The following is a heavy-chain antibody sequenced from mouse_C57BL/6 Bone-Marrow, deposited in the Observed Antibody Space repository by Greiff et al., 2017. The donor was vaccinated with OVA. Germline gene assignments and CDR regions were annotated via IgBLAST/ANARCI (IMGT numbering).Heavy chain of an antibody. J-gene: IGHJ3*01. Sequence: QVQLKQPGAELVKPGASVKLSCKASGYTFTSYWMQWVKQRPGQGLEWIGEIDPSDSYTNYNQKFKGKATLTVDTSSSTAYMQLSSLTSEDSAVYYCALYSNYLAWFAYWGQGTLVTVSA. CDR1: GYTFTSYW. CDR2: IDPSDSYT. V-gene: IGHV1-50*01. D-gene: IGHD2-5*01. CDR3: ALYSNYLAWFAY.